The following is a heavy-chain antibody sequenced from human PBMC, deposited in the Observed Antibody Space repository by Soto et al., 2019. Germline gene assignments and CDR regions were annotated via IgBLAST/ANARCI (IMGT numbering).Heavy chain of an antibody. D-gene: IGHD2-2*01. CDR2: ISKSDYT. CDR1: GFAFNNYG. V-gene: IGHV3-21*01. J-gene: IGHJ4*02. Sequence: GGSLRLSCTVSGFAFNNYGINWVRQAPGKGLEWVSSISKSDYTYYSDSVKGRFAISRDNAKSSVSLQMNTLRVEDTAVYYCAREDSIIIPAVSDFWGQGTLVTV. CDR3: AREDSIIIPAVSDF.